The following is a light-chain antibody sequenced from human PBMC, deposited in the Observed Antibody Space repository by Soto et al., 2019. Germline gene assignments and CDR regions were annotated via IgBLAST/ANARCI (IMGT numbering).Light chain of an antibody. CDR2: GNI. CDR3: QPYDSTLSPSYV. Sequence: QSVLTQPPSVSGAPGQRVTISCTGSISNIGAGYDVHWYQQRPGTAPKLLIFGNINRPSGVPDRFSGSKSGTSASLAITGLQAEDEGDYYCQPYDSTLSPSYVFGTGTKVTVL. J-gene: IGLJ1*01. V-gene: IGLV1-40*01. CDR1: ISNIGAGYD.